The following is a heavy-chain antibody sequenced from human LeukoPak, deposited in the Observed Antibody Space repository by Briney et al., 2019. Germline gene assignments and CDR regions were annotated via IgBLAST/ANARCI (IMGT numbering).Heavy chain of an antibody. CDR2: ITTSGST. CDR3: AKAPVWNYYYGLDV. V-gene: IGHV3-23*01. J-gene: IGHJ6*02. CDR1: GLTASHNVNNA. Sequence: GGSLRLSCAASGLTASHNVNNAMSWVRHAPGKGLEWVSGITTSGSTYYADSVKGRFTISRENSNNTLYLHMDSLRAEDTAVYYCAKAPVWNYYYGLDVWGQGTAVTVSS. D-gene: IGHD2-21*01.